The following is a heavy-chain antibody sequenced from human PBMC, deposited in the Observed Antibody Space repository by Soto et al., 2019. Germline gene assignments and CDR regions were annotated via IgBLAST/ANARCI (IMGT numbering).Heavy chain of an antibody. CDR3: AKRYGSGSYRDFNSYYGMDI. Sequence: GGSLRLSCAASRFTFRNYGMSWVRQGPGKGLEWVSGISPTGEQRFYVDSVKGRFFISRDNSQNTLSLEMSNLRADDTAVYYCAKRYGSGSYRDFNSYYGMDIWGQGTSVTV. CDR1: RFTFRNYG. V-gene: IGHV3-23*01. D-gene: IGHD3-10*01. CDR2: ISPTGEQR. J-gene: IGHJ6*02.